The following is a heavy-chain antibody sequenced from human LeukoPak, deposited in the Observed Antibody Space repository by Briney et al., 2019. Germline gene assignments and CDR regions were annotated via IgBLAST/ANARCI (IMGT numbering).Heavy chain of an antibody. CDR1: GFSFNDAW. CDR3: ATDGGLTTVTTYADFDY. Sequence: PGGSVRLSCAASGFSFNDAWMSWVRQAPGKGLEWVGRIKSKTEGGATDYAAPVKGRFTISRDDSKNTVYLQMNSLKTDDTAVYYCATDGGLTTVTTYADFDYWGQGSLVTLSS. D-gene: IGHD4-17*01. CDR2: IKSKTEGGAT. V-gene: IGHV3-15*01. J-gene: IGHJ4*02.